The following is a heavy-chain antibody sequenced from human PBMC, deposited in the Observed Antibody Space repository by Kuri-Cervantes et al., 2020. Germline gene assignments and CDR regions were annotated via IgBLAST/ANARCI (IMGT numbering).Heavy chain of an antibody. CDR3: AARSITGTTGWFDT. CDR2: VSGSGGST. D-gene: IGHD1-14*01. Sequence: GESLKISCAASGFTFSTYAMTWVRQAPGKGLKWVSAVSGSGGSTYYADSVKGRFTISRDNSKNTLYLQMNSLRAEDTAVYYCAARSITGTTGWFDTWGQGTLVTVSS. V-gene: IGHV3-23*01. J-gene: IGHJ5*02. CDR1: GFTFSTYA.